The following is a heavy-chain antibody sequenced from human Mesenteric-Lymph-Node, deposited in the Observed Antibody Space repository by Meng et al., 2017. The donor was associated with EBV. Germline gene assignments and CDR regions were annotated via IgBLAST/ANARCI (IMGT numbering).Heavy chain of an antibody. Sequence: VQLKESGPGLVKPSQTLPLTCAVSGGSISSGGYYWTWIRQPPGKGLEWIGYMYSSGSTYYNPSLESRFAMSLDTYKNQFSLRLTSVTAADTALYYCARGAYEGSGSKFADWGQGTLVTVSS. CDR2: MYSSGST. J-gene: IGHJ4*02. CDR3: ARGAYEGSGSKFAD. CDR1: GGSISSGGYY. D-gene: IGHD3-10*01. V-gene: IGHV4-30-4*01.